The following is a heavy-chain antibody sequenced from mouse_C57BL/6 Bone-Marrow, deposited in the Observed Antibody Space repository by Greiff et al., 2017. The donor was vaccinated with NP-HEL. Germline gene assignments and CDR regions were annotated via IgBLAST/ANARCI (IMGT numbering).Heavy chain of an antibody. CDR3: TPSTGHNV. V-gene: IGHV14-4*01. J-gene: IGHJ1*03. CDR2: IDPENGDT. D-gene: IGHD1-1*01. CDR1: GFNIKDDY. Sequence: EVQLVESGAELVRPGASVKLSCTASGFNIKDDYMHWVKQRPEQGLEWIGWIDPENGDTEYASKFQGKATITADTSSNTAYLQLSSLTSEDTAVYYCTPSTGHNVWGTGTTVTVSS.